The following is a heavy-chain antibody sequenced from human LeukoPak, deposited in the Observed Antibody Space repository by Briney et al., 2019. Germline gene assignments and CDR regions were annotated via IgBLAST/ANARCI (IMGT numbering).Heavy chain of an antibody. J-gene: IGHJ5*02. Sequence: GGSLRLSCAASGFTFSDYYMSLIRQAPGKGLEWVSYISSSGSTIYYSDSVKGRSTISRDNAKNSLYLQMNSLRAEDTAVYYCARVRDVVVGAAAITRDNWFDPWGQGTLVTVSS. CDR2: ISSSGSTI. CDR3: ARVRDVVVGAAAITRDNWFDP. V-gene: IGHV3-11*04. D-gene: IGHD2-2*01. CDR1: GFTFSDYY.